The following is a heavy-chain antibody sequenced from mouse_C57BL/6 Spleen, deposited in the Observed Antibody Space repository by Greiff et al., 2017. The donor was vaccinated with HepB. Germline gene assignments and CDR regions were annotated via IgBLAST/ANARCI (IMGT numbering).Heavy chain of an antibody. CDR2: IYPGDGDT. V-gene: IGHV1-82*01. CDR1: GYAFSSSW. Sequence: QVHVKQSGPELVKPGASVKISCKASGYAFSSSWMNWVKQRPGKGLEWIGRIYPGDGDTNYNGKFKGKATLTADKSSSTAYMPLSSLTSEESAVYFCESGDGYYGFDYWGKGTTLTVSS. D-gene: IGHD2-3*01. CDR3: ESGDGYYGFDY. J-gene: IGHJ2*01.